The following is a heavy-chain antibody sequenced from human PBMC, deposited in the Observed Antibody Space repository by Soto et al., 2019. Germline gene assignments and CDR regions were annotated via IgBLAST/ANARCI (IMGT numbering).Heavy chain of an antibody. J-gene: IGHJ3*02. CDR2: IYYSGST. CDR3: AREIIAAAGTCAFDI. D-gene: IGHD6-13*01. CDR1: GGSISSGGYY. V-gene: IGHV4-31*03. Sequence: PSETLSLTCTVSGGSISSGGYYWSWIRQHPGKGLEWIGYIYYSGSTYYNPSLKSRVTISVDTSKNQFSLKLSSVTAADTAVYYCAREIIAAAGTCAFDIWGQGTMVT.